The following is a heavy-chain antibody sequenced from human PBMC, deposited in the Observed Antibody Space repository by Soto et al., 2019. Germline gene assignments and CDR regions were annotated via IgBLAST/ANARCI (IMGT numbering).Heavy chain of an antibody. V-gene: IGHV1-2*02. CDR3: ARDRMVVTAMPFDY. J-gene: IGHJ4*02. CDR1: GYTFTGYY. CDR2: INPNSGGT. Sequence: XSVKVSCEASGYTFTGYYMHWVRQAPGQGLEWMGWINPNSGGTNYAQKFQGRVTMTRDTSISTAYMELSRLRSDDTAVYYCARDRMVVTAMPFDYWGQGTLVTVSS. D-gene: IGHD2-21*02.